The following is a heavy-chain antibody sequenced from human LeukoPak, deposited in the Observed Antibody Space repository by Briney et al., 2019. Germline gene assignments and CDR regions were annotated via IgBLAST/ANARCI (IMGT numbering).Heavy chain of an antibody. Sequence: PSETLSLTCTVSGGSISSYYWSWIRQPAGKGLEWIGRIYTSGSTNYNPSLKSRVTMSVDTSKNQLSLRLSSVTAADTAVYYCARVYCSGGTCSFDYWGQGTLVTVSS. CDR1: GGSISSYY. V-gene: IGHV4-4*07. CDR3: ARVYCSGGTCSFDY. D-gene: IGHD2-15*01. J-gene: IGHJ4*02. CDR2: IYTSGST.